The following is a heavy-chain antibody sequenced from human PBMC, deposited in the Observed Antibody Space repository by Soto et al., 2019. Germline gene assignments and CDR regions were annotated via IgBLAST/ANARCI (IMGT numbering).Heavy chain of an antibody. J-gene: IGHJ6*02. V-gene: IGHV2-5*01. CDR1: GGSISSYYW. CDR3: AREYSSSSNSYYYGMDV. CDR2: IYWNDDK. D-gene: IGHD6-6*01. Sequence: TLSLTCTVSGGSISSYYWSWIRQPPGKGLEWIALIYWNDDKRYSPSLKSRLTITKDTSKNQVVLTMTNMDPVDTATYYCAREYSSSSNSYYYGMDVWGQGTTVTVSS.